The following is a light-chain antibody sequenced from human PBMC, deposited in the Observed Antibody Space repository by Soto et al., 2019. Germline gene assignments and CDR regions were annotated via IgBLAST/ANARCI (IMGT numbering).Light chain of an antibody. CDR2: DAS. CDR1: QSITNR. CDR3: QHYGGMWT. Sequence: DIQMTQSPSTLSASVGDRVTITCRASQSITNRLAWYQQKPGKAPKVLIYDASNLESGVPSRFTGSGYGTEFILTISSLQPDDFATFYCQHYGGMWTFGQGTKVEIK. V-gene: IGKV1-5*01. J-gene: IGKJ1*01.